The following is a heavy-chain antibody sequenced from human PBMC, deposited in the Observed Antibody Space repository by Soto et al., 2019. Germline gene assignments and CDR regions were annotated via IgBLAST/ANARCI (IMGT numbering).Heavy chain of an antibody. D-gene: IGHD2-21*01. Sequence: PGESLKISCKGSGYSFTSYWIGWVRQMPGKGLEWMGIIYPGDSDTRYSPSFQGQVTISADKSISTAYLQWSSLKASDTAMYYCARHRGARFRTDAFDIWGQGTMVTVSS. V-gene: IGHV5-51*01. J-gene: IGHJ3*02. CDR2: IYPGDSDT. CDR1: GYSFTSYW. CDR3: ARHRGARFRTDAFDI.